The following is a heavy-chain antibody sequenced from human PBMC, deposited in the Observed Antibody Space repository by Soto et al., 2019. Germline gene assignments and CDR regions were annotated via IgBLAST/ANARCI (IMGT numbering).Heavy chain of an antibody. CDR3: ARCRDAFGFDS. CDR2: IHYRGST. V-gene: IGHV4-31*03. Sequence: QVQLQESGPGLVEPSQTQSLTCSVSGGFISRGGYYWSWIRQFPGKGLEWIGYIHYRGSTYYNPSLKSRGSISIDMSKNQLSLNLTSVTAADTAVYYCARCRDAFGFDSWGQGTLVTVSS. J-gene: IGHJ4*02. CDR1: GGFISRGGYY. D-gene: IGHD2-2*01.